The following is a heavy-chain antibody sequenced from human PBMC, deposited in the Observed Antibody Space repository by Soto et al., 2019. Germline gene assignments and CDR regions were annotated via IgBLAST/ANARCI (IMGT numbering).Heavy chain of an antibody. V-gene: IGHV3-11*01. CDR2: ISSSGSTI. Sequence: PGGSLRLSCAASGFTFSDYYMSWIRQAPGKGLEWVSYISSSGSTIYYADSVKGRFTISRDNAKNSLYLQMNSLRAEDTAVYYCARDSKTYYDILTGYYAAVDYWGQGTLVTVSS. J-gene: IGHJ4*02. CDR1: GFTFSDYY. CDR3: ARDSKTYYDILTGYYAAVDY. D-gene: IGHD3-9*01.